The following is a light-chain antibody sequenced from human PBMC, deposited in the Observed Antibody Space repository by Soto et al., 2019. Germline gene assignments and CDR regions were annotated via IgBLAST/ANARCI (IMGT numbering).Light chain of an antibody. V-gene: IGLV2-14*01. Sequence: QSVLTQPASVSGSPGQSITISCTGTSSDVGGYNYVSWYQQHPGKAPKLMIYEVSNRPSGVSNRFSGSKSGNTAYLTISGLQAEDEADYYCSSYTSSSTRGVFGGGTQLTVL. CDR3: SSYTSSSTRGV. J-gene: IGLJ2*01. CDR2: EVS. CDR1: SSDVGGYNY.